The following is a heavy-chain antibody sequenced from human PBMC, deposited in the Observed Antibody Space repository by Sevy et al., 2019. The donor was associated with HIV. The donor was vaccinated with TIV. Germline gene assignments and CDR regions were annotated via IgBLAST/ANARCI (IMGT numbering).Heavy chain of an antibody. CDR2: ISSDSNYI. Sequence: GGSLRLSCAASGFMFSSYSMNWVRQAPGKGLEWVSSISSDSNYIHYADSVKGRFTISRDNAKNSLYLQMNSLRAEDTAVYYCAGPDATGGMDVWGQGSTVTVSS. V-gene: IGHV3-21*01. CDR3: AGPDATGGMDV. J-gene: IGHJ6*02. CDR1: GFMFSSYS.